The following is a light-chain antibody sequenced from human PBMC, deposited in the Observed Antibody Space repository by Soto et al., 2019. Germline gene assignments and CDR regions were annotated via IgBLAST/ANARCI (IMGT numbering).Light chain of an antibody. CDR1: QSVLYSSNNKNY. J-gene: IGKJ1*01. CDR2: WAS. Sequence: MVMTQSPDSLAVSLGERATINCKSSQSVLYSSNNKNYLAWYQQKPGQPPNLLIYWASTRESGVPDRFSGSGSGTNFPLTIRSLQAEDVAVYYCQQYYNTPWAFGQGAKLDIK. V-gene: IGKV4-1*01. CDR3: QQYYNTPWA.